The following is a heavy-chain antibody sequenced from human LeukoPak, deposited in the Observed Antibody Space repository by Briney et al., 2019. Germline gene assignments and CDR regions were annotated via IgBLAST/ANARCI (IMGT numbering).Heavy chain of an antibody. V-gene: IGHV4-30-4*01. CDR3: ARSSGTGTFSY. CDR2: IYYSGST. CDR1: GGSISSGDYY. Sequence: SETLSLTCTVSGGSISSGDYYWSWIRQPPGKGLEWIGYIYYSGSTYYNPSLKSRVTISVDTSKNQFSLKMSSVTAADTAVYCCARSSGTGTFSYWGQGTLVTVSS. J-gene: IGHJ4*02. D-gene: IGHD6-25*01.